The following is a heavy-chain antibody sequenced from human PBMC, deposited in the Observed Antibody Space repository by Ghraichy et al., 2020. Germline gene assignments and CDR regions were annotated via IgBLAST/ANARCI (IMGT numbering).Heavy chain of an antibody. D-gene: IGHD5-18*01. V-gene: IGHV1-69*13. CDR2: IMPILGTA. CDR1: GGPFSTYS. J-gene: IGHJ5*02. CDR3: ARGAYRDWFDP. Sequence: SVKVSCKASGGPFSTYSITWVRQAPGQGLEWMGGIMPILGTANYARKFRGRVTITADESTSTAYMELSSLRSEDTAMYYCARGAYRDWFDPWCQGTLVTVSS.